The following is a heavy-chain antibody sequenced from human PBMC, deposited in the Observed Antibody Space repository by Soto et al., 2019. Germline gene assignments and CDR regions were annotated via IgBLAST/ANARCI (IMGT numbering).Heavy chain of an antibody. CDR3: AKDRMGAGVRGYFDY. V-gene: IGHV3-30*18. J-gene: IGHJ4*02. Sequence: QVQLVESGGGVVQPGRSLRISCGASGFTFSSYGMHWVRQAPGKGLEWVAVIIYDGSTKYYADSVKGRFTISRDNSKSTLYLQMNSLRAEDTAVYYCAKDRMGAGVRGYFDYWGQGTLVTVSS. CDR1: GFTFSSYG. CDR2: IIYDGSTK. D-gene: IGHD3-10*01.